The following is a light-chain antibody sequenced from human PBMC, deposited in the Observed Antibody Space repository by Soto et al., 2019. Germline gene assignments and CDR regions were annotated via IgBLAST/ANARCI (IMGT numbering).Light chain of an antibody. Sequence: DIQMTQSPSSVSASVGDRVTITCRASQVIGTWLAWFQQRPGKAPKLLISAASSLRSGVPTRFSGSGSGTDFSLTISSLQTEDFATYYCQQAFSFPLTFGGGTKVDIK. J-gene: IGKJ4*01. V-gene: IGKV1-12*01. CDR1: QVIGTW. CDR3: QQAFSFPLT. CDR2: AAS.